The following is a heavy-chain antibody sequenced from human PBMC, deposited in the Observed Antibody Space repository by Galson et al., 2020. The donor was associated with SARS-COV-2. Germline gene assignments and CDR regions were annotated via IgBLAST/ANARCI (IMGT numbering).Heavy chain of an antibody. J-gene: IGHJ4*02. V-gene: IGHV4-34*01. Sequence: SETLSLTCAVYGGSFSGYYWSWIRQPPGKGLEWIGEINHSGSTNYNPSLKSRVTISVDTSKNQFSLKLSSVTAADTAVYYCARGIVGANGGDYWGQGTLVTVSS. D-gene: IGHD1-26*01. CDR2: INHSGST. CDR1: GGSFSGYY. CDR3: ARGIVGANGGDY.